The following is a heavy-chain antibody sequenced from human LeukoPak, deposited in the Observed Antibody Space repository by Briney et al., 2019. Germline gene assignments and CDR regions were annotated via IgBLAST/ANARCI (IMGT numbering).Heavy chain of an antibody. CDR2: ICGHGISI. Sequence: GGSLRLSCEASGFTFSNYAMSWVRQAPGKGLEWVSGICGHGISIYYAHSVKGRFTISRDNSKSTLYLVMNSLRAEDTAVYYCAKEDGSYGSGRYYYFDYWGQGTLVTVSS. J-gene: IGHJ4*02. V-gene: IGHV3-23*01. D-gene: IGHD3-10*01. CDR3: AKEDGSYGSGRYYYFDY. CDR1: GFTFSNYA.